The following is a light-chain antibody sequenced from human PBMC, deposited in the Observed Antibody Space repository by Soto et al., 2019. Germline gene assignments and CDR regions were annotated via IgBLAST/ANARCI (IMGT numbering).Light chain of an antibody. CDR1: NIGTKS. Sequence: SYELSQPPSVSVAPGQTARITCGGNNIGTKSVHWYQQKPGQAPVLVVFNDSDRPSGIPERFSGSNSGDTATTPTLTISRVEAGDEADYYCQVWDSSSEWVFGGGTKLTVL. V-gene: IGLV3-21*02. CDR3: QVWDSSSEWV. CDR2: NDS. J-gene: IGLJ3*02.